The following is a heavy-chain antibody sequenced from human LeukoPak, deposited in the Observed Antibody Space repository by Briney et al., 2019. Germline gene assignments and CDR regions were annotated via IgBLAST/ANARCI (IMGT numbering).Heavy chain of an antibody. D-gene: IGHD1-26*01. CDR3: ARTRLGSHPACFDY. Sequence: GGSLRLSCAASGFTFSNYGLHWVRQAPGKGLEWVSFIRYDGSNKYYIDSVKGRFTISRDNSKNTVYLQMNSLRTEDTAVYYCARTRLGSHPACFDYWGQGTLVTVSS. CDR1: GFTFSNYG. J-gene: IGHJ4*02. CDR2: IRYDGSNK. V-gene: IGHV3-30*02.